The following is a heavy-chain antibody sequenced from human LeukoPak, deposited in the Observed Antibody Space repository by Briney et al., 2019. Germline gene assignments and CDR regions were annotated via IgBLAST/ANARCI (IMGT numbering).Heavy chain of an antibody. CDR1: GFTFSSYW. J-gene: IGHJ4*02. CDR3: AKGGGYYYDSSGYYYENYFDY. Sequence: GGSLRLSCAASGFTFSSYWMHWVRHAPGKGLVWVSRINSDGSSTYYADSVKGRFTISRDNSKNTLYLQMNSLRAEDTAVYYCAKGGGYYYDSSGYYYENYFDYWGQGTLVTVSS. D-gene: IGHD3-22*01. V-gene: IGHV3-74*01. CDR2: INSDGSST.